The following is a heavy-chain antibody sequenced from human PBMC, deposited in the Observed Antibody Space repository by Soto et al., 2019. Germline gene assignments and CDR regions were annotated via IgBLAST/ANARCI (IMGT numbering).Heavy chain of an antibody. CDR3: AKHPWPDYVVISAP. CDR2: IYSSGST. CDR1: GGSVTSGSYY. D-gene: IGHD4-17*01. V-gene: IGHV4-61*01. J-gene: IGHJ5*02. Sequence: SETLSLTCTVSGGSVTSGSYYWSWIRQSPGKGLEWIGYIYSSGSTNYNPSLKSRVTISVDTSKNQFSLKLGSVTAADTAVYYCAKHPWPDYVVISAPWGHGTLVPVSS.